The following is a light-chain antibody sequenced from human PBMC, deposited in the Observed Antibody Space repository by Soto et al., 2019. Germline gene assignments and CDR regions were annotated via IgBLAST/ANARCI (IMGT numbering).Light chain of an antibody. CDR2: GVS. J-gene: IGLJ2*01. CDR3: TSWTSSSTLV. Sequence: QSALTQPASVSGSPGQSITVSCTGTSGDVGGYNYVSWYQQHPGKAPKLMISGVSNRPSGVSDRFSGSKSGNTASLTISGRQAEDEADYYCTSWTSSSTLVFGGGTKLTV. CDR1: SGDVGGYNY. V-gene: IGLV2-14*01.